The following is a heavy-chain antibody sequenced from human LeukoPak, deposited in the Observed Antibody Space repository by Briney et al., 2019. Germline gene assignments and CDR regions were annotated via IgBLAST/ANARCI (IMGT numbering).Heavy chain of an antibody. CDR1: GGSISSGGYS. V-gene: IGHV4-30-2*01. D-gene: IGHD3-3*01. J-gene: IGHJ3*02. CDR3: ARDPGLEAFDI. CDR2: IYHSGST. Sequence: PSQTLSLTCAVSGGSISSGGYSWSWIRQPPGKGLEWIGYIYHSGSTYYNPSLKSRVTISVDTSKNPFSLKLSSVTAADTAVYYCARDPGLEAFDIWGQGTMVTVSS.